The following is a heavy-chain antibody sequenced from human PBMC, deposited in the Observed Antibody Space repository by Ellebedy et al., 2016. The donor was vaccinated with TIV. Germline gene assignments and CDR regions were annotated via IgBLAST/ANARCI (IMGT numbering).Heavy chain of an antibody. CDR3: ARRRQGYGEIDY. J-gene: IGHJ4*02. D-gene: IGHD4-17*01. CDR2: IYYSGST. V-gene: IGHV4-39*01. Sequence: MPGGSLRLSCTVSGGSISSSSYYWGWIRQPPGKGLEWIGSIYYSGSTYYNPSLKSRVTISVDTSKNQFSLKLSSVTAADTAVYYCARRRQGYGEIDYWGQGTLVTVSS. CDR1: GGSISSSSYY.